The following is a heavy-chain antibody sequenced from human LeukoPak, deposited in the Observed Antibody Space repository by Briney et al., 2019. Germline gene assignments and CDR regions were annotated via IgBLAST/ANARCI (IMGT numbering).Heavy chain of an antibody. V-gene: IGHV3-33*01. D-gene: IGHD3-10*01. Sequence: PGGSLRLSCAASGLTFSNYVMHWVRQAPGKGLEWVAVMWYDESNEYSGGSVKGRFTISRDKSKNTLYLQMNSLRAEDTAVYYCARGPYYGSGKYYHGMDLWGQGTTVTVSS. CDR1: GLTFSNYV. CDR3: ARGPYYGSGKYYHGMDL. J-gene: IGHJ6*02. CDR2: MWYDESNE.